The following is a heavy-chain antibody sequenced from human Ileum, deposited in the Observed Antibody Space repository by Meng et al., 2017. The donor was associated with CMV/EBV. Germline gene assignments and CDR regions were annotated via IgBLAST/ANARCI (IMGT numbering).Heavy chain of an antibody. V-gene: IGHV4-38-2*02. CDR1: GYSISSGYY. CDR3: ARDATTRFDY. CDR2: IYRSGST. Sequence: SETLSLTCTVSGYSISSGYYWGWIRQPPGKGLEWIGSIYRSGSTYYNPSLKSRVTISVDTSKNQFSLKLSSVPAADTAVYYCARDATTRFDYWGQGTLVTVSS. J-gene: IGHJ4*02. D-gene: IGHD4-11*01.